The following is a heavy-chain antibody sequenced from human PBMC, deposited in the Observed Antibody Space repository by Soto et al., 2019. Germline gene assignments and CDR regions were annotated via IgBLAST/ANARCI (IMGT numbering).Heavy chain of an antibody. J-gene: IGHJ4*02. CDR1: GGSISSGGYY. CDR3: ARENRAGATDY. CDR2: IYYSGST. V-gene: IGHV4-31*03. D-gene: IGHD1-26*01. Sequence: PSETLSLTCTVSGGSISSGGYYWSWIRQHPGKGLEWIGYIYYSGSTYYNPSLKSRVTISVDTSKNQFSLKLSSVTAADTAVYYCARENRAGATDYWGQGTLVTVSS.